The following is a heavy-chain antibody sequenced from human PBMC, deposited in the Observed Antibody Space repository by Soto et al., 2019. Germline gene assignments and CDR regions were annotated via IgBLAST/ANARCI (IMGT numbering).Heavy chain of an antibody. CDR3: ARLSRESWSGRHX. V-gene: IGHV5-51*01. CDR2: IYRGDSDM. D-gene: IGHD3-3*01. Sequence: GESLKISCEGVGYSFPNHWIAWVRQRPDKGLEWMVTIYRGDSDMRYSPSFRGQLTISVDKSIKTAYLQWDSLKASDTANYYCARLSRESWSGRHXWGQGTLVTVSX. J-gene: IGHJ4*02. CDR1: GYSFPNHW.